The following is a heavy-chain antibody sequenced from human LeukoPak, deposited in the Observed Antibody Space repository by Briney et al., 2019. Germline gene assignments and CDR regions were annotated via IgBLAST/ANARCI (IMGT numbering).Heavy chain of an antibody. CDR2: IYYSGST. J-gene: IGHJ4*02. V-gene: IGHV4-61*01. D-gene: IGHD6-13*01. CDR3: ARFRYSSSWHRKIYYFDY. CDR1: GGSISSSSYY. Sequence: PSETLSLTCTVSGGSISSSSYYWSWIRQPPGKGLEWIGYIYYSGSTNYNPSLKSRVTISVDTSKNQFSLKLSSVTAADTAVYYCARFRYSSSWHRKIYYFDYWGQGTLVTVSS.